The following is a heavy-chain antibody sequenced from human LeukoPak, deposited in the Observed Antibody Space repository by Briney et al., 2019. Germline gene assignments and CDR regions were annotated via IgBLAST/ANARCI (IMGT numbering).Heavy chain of an antibody. D-gene: IGHD5-12*01. V-gene: IGHV1-18*01. J-gene: IGHJ4*02. CDR2: ISAYNGNT. CDR3: ARDKGGYSGYDPFDY. CDR1: GGTFSSYA. Sequence: ASVKVSCKASGGTFSSYAISWVRQAPGQGLEWMGWISAYNGNTNYAQKLQGRVTMTTDTSTSTAYMELRSLRSDDTAVYYCARDKGGYSGYDPFDYWGQGTLVTVSS.